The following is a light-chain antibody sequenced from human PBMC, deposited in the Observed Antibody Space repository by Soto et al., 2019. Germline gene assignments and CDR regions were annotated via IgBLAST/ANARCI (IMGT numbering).Light chain of an antibody. CDR2: EVS. J-gene: IGLJ1*01. V-gene: IGLV2-14*01. CDR1: SSDVGGYNY. Sequence: QSALTQPASVSGSPGQSITISCTGTSSDVGGYNYVSWYQQHPGKAPKLMIYEVSNRPSGVSNRFSGSKSGNTASLTISGLQAEDEADDYRSSYTSSSTFYVFGTGTKVTVL. CDR3: SSYTSSSTFYV.